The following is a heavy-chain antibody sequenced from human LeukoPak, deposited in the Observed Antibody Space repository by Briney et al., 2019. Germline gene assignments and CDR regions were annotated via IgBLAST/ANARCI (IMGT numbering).Heavy chain of an antibody. V-gene: IGHV3-9*03. CDR3: AKSYTRVVTLDDAFET. D-gene: IGHD4-23*01. CDR2: ITWNSGSR. Sequence: GRSLRLSCAASGFTFDEYAMYWVRQAPGKGLEWVSGITWNSGSRAYAGSVKGRFTISRDNAKSALYLQMNSLRAEDMALYYCAKSYTRVVTLDDAFETWGQGTMVTVSS. CDR1: GFTFDEYA. J-gene: IGHJ3*02.